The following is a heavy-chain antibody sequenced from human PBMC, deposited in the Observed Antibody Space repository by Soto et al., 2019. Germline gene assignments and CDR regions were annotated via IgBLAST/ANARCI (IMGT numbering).Heavy chain of an antibody. V-gene: IGHV1-46*01. CDR2: VNPSGGHT. J-gene: IGHJ4*02. CDR1: GDTFTDYY. Sequence: QVQLVQSGAEVKKPGASVKVSCKASGDTFTDYYIHWVRQAPGQGLEWMGTVNPSGGHTTYAQHFLGRMTMTRDTSTSTLYMELTSLTSEDTTVYYCARGGHVVVVTAALDYWGQGTLVTVSS. D-gene: IGHD2-21*02. CDR3: ARGGHVVVVTAALDY.